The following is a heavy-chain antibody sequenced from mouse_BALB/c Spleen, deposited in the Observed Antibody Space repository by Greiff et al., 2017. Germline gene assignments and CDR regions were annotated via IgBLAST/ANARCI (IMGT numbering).Heavy chain of an antibody. J-gene: IGHJ1*01. V-gene: IGHV5-6-4*01. CDR2: ISSGGSYT. D-gene: IGHD1-1*01. CDR1: GFTFSSYT. CDR3: TRDSHYYGSSYWYFDV. Sequence: DVKLVESGGGLVKPGGSLKLSCAASGFTFSSYTMSWVRQTPEKRLEWVATISSGGSYTYYPDSVKGRFTISRDNAKNTLYLQMSSLKSEDTAMYYCTRDSHYYGSSYWYFDVWGAGTTVTVSS.